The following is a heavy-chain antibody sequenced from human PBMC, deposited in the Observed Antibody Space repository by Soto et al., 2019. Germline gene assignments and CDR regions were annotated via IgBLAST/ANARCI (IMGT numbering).Heavy chain of an antibody. J-gene: IGHJ4*02. CDR1: GGSISSYY. Sequence: SETLSLTCTVSGGSISSYYWSWIRQPPGKGLEWIGYIYYSGSTNYNPSLKSRVTISVDTSKNQFSLKLSSVTAADTAVYYCASSSYYSAYFDYWGQGTLVTVSS. V-gene: IGHV4-59*01. CDR3: ASSSYYSAYFDY. CDR2: IYYSGST. D-gene: IGHD3-10*01.